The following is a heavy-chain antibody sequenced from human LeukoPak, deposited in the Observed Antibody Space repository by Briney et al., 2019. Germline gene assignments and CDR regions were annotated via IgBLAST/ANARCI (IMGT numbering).Heavy chain of an antibody. CDR3: AKDQSQ. CDR2: ISYDGSNK. Sequence: GRSLRLSCAASGFTFSSYAMHWVRQAPGKGLEWVAVISYDGSNKYYADSVKGRFTISRDNSKNTLYLQMNSLRPEDTAVYYCAKDQSQWGQGTLGIVSS. CDR1: GFTFSSYA. V-gene: IGHV3-30-3*01. J-gene: IGHJ4*02.